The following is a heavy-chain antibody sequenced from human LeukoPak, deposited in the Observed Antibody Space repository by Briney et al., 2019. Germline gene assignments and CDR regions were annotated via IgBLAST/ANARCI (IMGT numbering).Heavy chain of an antibody. CDR2: IYPGDSNT. D-gene: IGHD1-26*01. CDR3: ARSYSGSPDAFDI. J-gene: IGHJ3*02. V-gene: IGHV5-51*01. Sequence: GESLKISCEGSGYTFANYWIGWVRQMPGKGLEWMGIIYPGDSNTRYSPSFQGQVTISADKSISTAFLQWSSLKASDTAMYYCARSYSGSPDAFDIWGQGTMVTVSS. CDR1: GYTFANYW.